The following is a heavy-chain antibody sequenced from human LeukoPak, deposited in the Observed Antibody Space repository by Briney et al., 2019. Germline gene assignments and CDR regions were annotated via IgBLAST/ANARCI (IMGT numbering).Heavy chain of an antibody. J-gene: IGHJ6*03. D-gene: IGHD2-15*01. Sequence: ASVKVSCKASGYTFTSYAMNWVRQAPGQGLEWMGWINTNTGNPTYAQGFTGRFVFSLDTSVSTAYLQISSLKAEDTAVYYCARDWPGVVVAAKDYYYYMDVWGKGTTVTVSS. CDR2: INTNTGNP. CDR1: GYTFTSYA. V-gene: IGHV7-4-1*02. CDR3: ARDWPGVVVAAKDYYYYMDV.